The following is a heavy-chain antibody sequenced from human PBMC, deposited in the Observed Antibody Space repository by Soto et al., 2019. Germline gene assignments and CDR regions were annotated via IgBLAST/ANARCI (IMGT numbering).Heavy chain of an antibody. V-gene: IGHV5-51*01. CDR3: AASIFYYGMDV. CDR1: GYTFTNYW. Sequence: PGESLKISCKGSGYTFTNYWIGWVRQMPGKGLEWMGIIYPGDSDTKYNPSFQGQVTISADKSTTTTCLQWSSLKASDTAIYYCAASIFYYGMDVWGQGTTVTVSS. CDR2: IYPGDSDT. J-gene: IGHJ6*02.